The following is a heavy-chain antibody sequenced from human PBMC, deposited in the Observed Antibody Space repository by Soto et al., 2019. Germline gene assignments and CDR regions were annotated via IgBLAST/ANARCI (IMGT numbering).Heavy chain of an antibody. CDR2: ISGSGGST. V-gene: IGHV3-23*01. Sequence: EVQLLEPGGGLVQPGGSLRLSCAATGFTFSSYAMRWGRQAPGKGLEWVSAISGSGGSTYYADSVKGRFTISRDNSKNTLYLQMNSLRAEDTAVYYCARRGSGSYYDYWGQGTLVTVSS. J-gene: IGHJ4*02. CDR1: GFTFSSYA. CDR3: ARRGSGSYYDY. D-gene: IGHD1-26*01.